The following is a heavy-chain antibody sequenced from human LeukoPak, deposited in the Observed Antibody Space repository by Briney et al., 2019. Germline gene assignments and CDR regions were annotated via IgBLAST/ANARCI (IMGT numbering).Heavy chain of an antibody. Sequence: GGSLRLSCAASGFTFSSYGMHWVRQAPGKGLECVAVISYDGSNKYYAASVKGRFTISRDNAKNTLYLQMNSLRAEDTAVYYCARDMKDTAMVIFGYWGQGTLVTVSS. J-gene: IGHJ4*02. CDR1: GFTFSSYG. D-gene: IGHD5-18*01. V-gene: IGHV3-30*03. CDR2: ISYDGSNK. CDR3: ARDMKDTAMVIFGY.